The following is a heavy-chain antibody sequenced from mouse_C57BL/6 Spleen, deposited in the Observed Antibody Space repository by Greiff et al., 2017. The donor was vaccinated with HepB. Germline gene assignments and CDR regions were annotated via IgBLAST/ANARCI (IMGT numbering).Heavy chain of an antibody. V-gene: IGHV1-5*01. CDR2: IYPGNSDT. J-gene: IGHJ3*01. CDR1: GYTFTSYW. CDR3: ANYYGYDEEWVSY. Sequence: EVQLQQSGAVLARPGASVKLSCKTSGYTFTSYWMHWVKQRPGQGLEWIGAIYPGNSDTSYNPKFKGKATLTAVTSTSTAYMELSSLTNEDSAVYSCANYYGYDEEWVSYWGQGTLVTVSA. D-gene: IGHD2-2*01.